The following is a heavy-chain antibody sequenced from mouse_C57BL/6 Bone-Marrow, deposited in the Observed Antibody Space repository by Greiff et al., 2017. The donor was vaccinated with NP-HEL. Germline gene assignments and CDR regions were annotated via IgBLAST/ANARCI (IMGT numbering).Heavy chain of an antibody. CDR2: ISSGSSTI. J-gene: IGHJ3*01. Sequence: DVQLVESGGGLVKPGGSLKLSCAASGFTFSDYGMHWVRQAPEKGLEWVAYISSGSSTIYYADTVKGRFTISRDNAKNTLFLQITRLRSEDAAKYYGAKHYCFAYWGQGTLVTVSA. CDR1: GFTFSDYG. V-gene: IGHV5-17*01. CDR3: AKHYCFAY. D-gene: IGHD1-2*01.